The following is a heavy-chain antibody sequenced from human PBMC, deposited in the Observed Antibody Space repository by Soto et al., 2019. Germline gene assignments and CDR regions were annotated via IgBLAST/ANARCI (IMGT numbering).Heavy chain of an antibody. Sequence: QLQLQESGPGLVKPSETLSLTCTVSGGSISSSSYYWGWIRQPPGKGLEWIGSIYYSGSTYYNPSLKSRVTISVDTSKNQFSPKLSSVTAADTAVYYCARRSLVCIASRFDWYFDLWGRGTLVTVSS. V-gene: IGHV4-39*01. CDR3: ARRSLVCIASRFDWYFDL. D-gene: IGHD6-6*01. J-gene: IGHJ2*01. CDR2: IYYSGST. CDR1: GGSISSSSYY.